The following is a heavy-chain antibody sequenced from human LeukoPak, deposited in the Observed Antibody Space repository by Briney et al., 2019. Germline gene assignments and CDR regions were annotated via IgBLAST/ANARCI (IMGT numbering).Heavy chain of an antibody. Sequence: PGGSLRLSCTASGFTFGDYAMSRVRQAPGKGLEWVGFIRSKAYGGTTEYAASVKGRFTISRDDSKSIAYLQMNSLRAEDTAIYYCATYRQVLLPFESWGQGTLVTVSS. CDR2: IRSKAYGGTT. V-gene: IGHV3-49*04. CDR1: GFTFGDYA. CDR3: ATYRQVLLPFES. J-gene: IGHJ4*02. D-gene: IGHD2-8*02.